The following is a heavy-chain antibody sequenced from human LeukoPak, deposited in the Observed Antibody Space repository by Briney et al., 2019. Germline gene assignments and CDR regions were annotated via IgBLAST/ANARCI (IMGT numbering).Heavy chain of an antibody. D-gene: IGHD1-26*01. J-gene: IGHJ4*02. CDR3: ARDRLGNYYLFDF. Sequence: ASVKVSCKASGYTFTGYYMHWVRQAPGQGLEWMGRINPDSGDTNYAQKFQGRVTMTRDTSINTAYMELSRLTSDATAVYYCARDRLGNYYLFDFWGQGTLVTVSS. CDR1: GYTFTGYY. V-gene: IGHV1-2*06. CDR2: INPDSGDT.